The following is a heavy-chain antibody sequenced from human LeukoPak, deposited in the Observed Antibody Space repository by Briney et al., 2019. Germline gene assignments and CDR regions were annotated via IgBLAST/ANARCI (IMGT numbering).Heavy chain of an antibody. V-gene: IGHV4-59*08. J-gene: IGHJ4*02. CDR2: IYYSGST. CDR3: ARGGSDSYGPTSPLDY. CDR1: GGSISSYY. D-gene: IGHD5-18*01. Sequence: PSETLSLTCTVSGGSISSYYWSWIRQPPGKGLEWIGYIYYSGSTNYNPSLKSRVTISVDTSKNQFSLKLSSVTAADTAVYYCARGGSDSYGPTSPLDYWGQGTLVAVSS.